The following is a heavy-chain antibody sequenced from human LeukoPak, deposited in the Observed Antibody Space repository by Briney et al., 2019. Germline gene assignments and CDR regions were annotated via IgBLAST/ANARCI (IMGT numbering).Heavy chain of an antibody. V-gene: IGHV4-59*01. CDR1: GGSISSYY. J-gene: IGHJ4*02. Sequence: SETLSLTCSVSGGSISSYYWSWIRQPPGKGLEWIGYIYYSGSTNYNPSLKSRDTISVDTSKNQFSLKLSSVTAADAAVYYCARSSQKFTVTPFDYWGQGTLVTVSS. CDR3: ARSSQKFTVTPFDY. D-gene: IGHD4-17*01. CDR2: IYYSGST.